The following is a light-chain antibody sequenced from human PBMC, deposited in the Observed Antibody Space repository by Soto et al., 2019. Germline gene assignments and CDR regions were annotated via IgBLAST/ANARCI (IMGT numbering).Light chain of an antibody. Sequence: QSVLTQPASVSGAPGQSITTSRPGTRSVIGAYNFVSWYQQHPGKAPKLMLYDVNIRPSGVSNRFSGSKSGNTASLTISGLQAEDEADYYCTSWTTSTTIIFGGGTKVTVL. V-gene: IGLV2-14*03. CDR1: RSVIGAYNF. J-gene: IGLJ2*01. CDR3: TSWTTSTTII. CDR2: DVN.